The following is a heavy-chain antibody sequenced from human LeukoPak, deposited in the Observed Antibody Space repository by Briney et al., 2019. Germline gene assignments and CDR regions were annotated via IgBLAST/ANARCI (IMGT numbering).Heavy chain of an antibody. Sequence: PGGSLRLSCEGSRYSFDSYAMTWARHAPGKGLEWLSSINGGGDITYYAESVKGRFTVSRDNSKNTLFLQMNSLRAEDTAFFYCAKRYGDSTGWFFDFWGQGSLVTVSS. CDR1: RYSFDSYA. D-gene: IGHD6-13*01. V-gene: IGHV3-23*01. CDR2: INGGGDIT. CDR3: AKRYGDSTGWFFDF. J-gene: IGHJ4*02.